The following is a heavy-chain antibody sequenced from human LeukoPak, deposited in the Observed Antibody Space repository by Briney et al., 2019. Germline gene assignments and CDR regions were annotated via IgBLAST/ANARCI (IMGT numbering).Heavy chain of an antibody. CDR2: IYYSGST. D-gene: IGHD3-22*01. J-gene: IGHJ4*02. CDR1: GGSISSYY. CDR3: ARRARSSGYYYFDY. V-gene: IGHV4-59*01. Sequence: PSETLSLTCTVSGGSISSYYWSWIRQPPGPGLEWIGYIYYSGSTNYNPSLKSRVTISVDTSKNQFSLKLSSVTAADTAVYYCARRARSSGYYYFDYWGQGTLVTVSS.